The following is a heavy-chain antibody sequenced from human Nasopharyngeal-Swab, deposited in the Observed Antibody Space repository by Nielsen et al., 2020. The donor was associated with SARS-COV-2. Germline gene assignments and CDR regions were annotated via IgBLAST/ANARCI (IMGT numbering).Heavy chain of an antibody. D-gene: IGHD2-15*01. CDR1: GYTFTSYY. J-gene: IGHJ4*02. CDR3: ARDRVAATPFGGPEWSFDY. Sequence: ASVKVSCKAFGYTFTSYYMHWVRQAPGQGLEWMGIINPSGGSTSYAQKFQGRVTMTRDTSTSTVYMELSSLRSEDTAVYYCARDRVAATPFGGPEWSFDYWGQGTLVTVSS. V-gene: IGHV1-46*01. CDR2: INPSGGST.